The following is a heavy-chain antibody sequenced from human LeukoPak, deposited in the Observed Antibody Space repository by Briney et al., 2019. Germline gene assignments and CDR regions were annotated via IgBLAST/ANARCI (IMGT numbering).Heavy chain of an antibody. CDR1: GYSLTELS. CDR2: FDPDDGET. J-gene: IGHJ4*02. CDR3: ATGTIYCSSCSGDY. V-gene: IGHV1-24*01. D-gene: IGHD2-2*01. Sequence: ASVKVSCKVSGYSLTELSMHWVRQAPGKGLEWMGGFDPDDGETPLFAQKFQGRVSMTEDTSTDAAYMELSSLSSEDTAVYYCATGTIYCSSCSGDYWGQGTLVTVSS.